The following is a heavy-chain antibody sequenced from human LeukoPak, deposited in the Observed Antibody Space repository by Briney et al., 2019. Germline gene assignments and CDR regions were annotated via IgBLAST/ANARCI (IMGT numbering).Heavy chain of an antibody. Sequence: ASTVKVSFKASGYTFTNYYMHWVRQAPGQRLEWMVRINPSSGGAIYAQKLQGRITMTGDTSISTAYMELRSLLSDDTAVYYCATDSGSYSSALDYWGQGSLVTVSS. CDR1: GYTFTNYY. CDR2: INPSSGGA. CDR3: ATDSGSYSSALDY. V-gene: IGHV1-2*06. J-gene: IGHJ4*02. D-gene: IGHD1-26*01.